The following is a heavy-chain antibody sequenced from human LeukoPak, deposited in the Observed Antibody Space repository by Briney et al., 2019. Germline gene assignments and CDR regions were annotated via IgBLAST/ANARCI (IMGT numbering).Heavy chain of an antibody. Sequence: GVSLTLSCAVSGFTFSSYWMHWLRQARGKGLVWVTRLSSDGSDTTYADSVKGRFTISRDNAKNTLYLQMNSLRAEDTAVYFCARGGVSGTYYEVFDYWGQGTLVTVSS. CDR2: LSSDGSDT. V-gene: IGHV3-74*01. CDR3: ARGGVSGTYYEVFDY. J-gene: IGHJ4*02. CDR1: GFTFSSYW. D-gene: IGHD1-26*01.